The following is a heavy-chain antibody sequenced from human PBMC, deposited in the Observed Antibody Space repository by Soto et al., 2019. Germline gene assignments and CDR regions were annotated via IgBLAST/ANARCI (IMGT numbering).Heavy chain of an antibody. J-gene: IGHJ6*02. CDR2: ISYDGRRK. CDR3: AKDILRDQLDWGMDV. Sequence: QVQLVESGGGVVPPGGSLRLSCSGSGFIFSGYGMHWVRQPPGKGLEWVAVISYDGRRKYYEDSVKGRFTVSRDNSQNTVYLEMNSLRVEDSAIYYCAKDILRDQLDWGMDVWGQGTTVTVSS. V-gene: IGHV3-30*18. D-gene: IGHD3-9*01. CDR1: GFIFSGYG.